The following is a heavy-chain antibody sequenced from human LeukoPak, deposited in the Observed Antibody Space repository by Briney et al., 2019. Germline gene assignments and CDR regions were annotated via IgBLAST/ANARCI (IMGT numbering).Heavy chain of an antibody. J-gene: IGHJ4*02. Sequence: GGSLRLSCAASGFTFSSYAMSWVRQAPGQGLEWVSSFSGSGGSTYYADSVKGRFTISRDNSKNTLYLQMNSLRAEDTAVYYCAKDGLRALRAAGTTGFDYWGQGTLVTVSS. D-gene: IGHD6-13*01. V-gene: IGHV3-23*01. CDR3: AKDGLRALRAAGTTGFDY. CDR2: FSGSGGST. CDR1: GFTFSSYA.